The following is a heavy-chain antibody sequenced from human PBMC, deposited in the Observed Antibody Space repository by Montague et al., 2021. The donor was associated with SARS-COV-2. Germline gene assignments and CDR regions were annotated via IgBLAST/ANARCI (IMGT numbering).Heavy chain of an antibody. CDR3: AREGTVPGPRGIYFDD. V-gene: IGHV6-1*01. Sequence: YAISGDSVSSNSAAWNWIRQSPSGGLEWLGRTYYRSKWYTDYAPSVKTRITITPDTSSNQFSLHLNSVTPGDTAVYYCAREGTVPGPRGIYFDDWGQGTLVTVSS. CDR1: GDSVSSNSAA. J-gene: IGHJ4*02. CDR2: TYYRSKWYT. D-gene: IGHD1-1*01.